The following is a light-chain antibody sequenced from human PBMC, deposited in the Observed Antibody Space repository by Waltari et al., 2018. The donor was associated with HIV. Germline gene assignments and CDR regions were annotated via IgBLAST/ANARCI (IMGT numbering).Light chain of an antibody. CDR3: QQYYTPPIT. V-gene: IGKV4-1*01. CDR2: WAS. CDR1: QSLFYTSNSRTC. Sequence: DIVMTQSPDSLAVSLGERATINCRSSQSLFYTSNSRTCLAGYQLKPGQPPKLLISWASTRESGVLDRFSGSGSGTAFALSISSLQAEDVAVYYCQQYYTPPITFGQGTRLEIK. J-gene: IGKJ5*01.